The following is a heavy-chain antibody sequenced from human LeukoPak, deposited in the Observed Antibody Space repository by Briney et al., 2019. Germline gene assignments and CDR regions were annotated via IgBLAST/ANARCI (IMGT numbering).Heavy chain of an antibody. D-gene: IGHD2/OR15-2a*01. CDR2: ISTGGSTT. CDR3: ARVSNQKHYFDY. Sequence: GGSLRLSCAASGFTFSSYEMNWVRQAPGKGLEWVSYISTGGSTTYYADSVKGRFTISRDIAKNSLYLQMNSLRAEDTAVYYCARVSNQKHYFDYWGQGTLVTVSS. CDR1: GFTFSSYE. V-gene: IGHV3-48*03. J-gene: IGHJ4*02.